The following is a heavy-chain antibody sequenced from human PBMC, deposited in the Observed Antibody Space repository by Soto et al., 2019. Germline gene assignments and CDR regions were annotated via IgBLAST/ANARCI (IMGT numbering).Heavy chain of an antibody. V-gene: IGHV4-34*01. Sequence: SETLSLTCAVYGGSFSGYYWTWIRQPPGTGLEWIGEINHSGSTNYNPSLKSRVTISVDTSKNQFSLKLTSVTAADTAVYYCARDSRTTTVLKYWGQGTLVTVSS. D-gene: IGHD4-17*01. J-gene: IGHJ4*02. CDR1: GGSFSGYY. CDR2: INHSGST. CDR3: ARDSRTTTVLKY.